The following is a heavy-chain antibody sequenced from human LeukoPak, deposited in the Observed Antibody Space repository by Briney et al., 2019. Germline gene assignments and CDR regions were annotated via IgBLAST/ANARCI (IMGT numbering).Heavy chain of an antibody. D-gene: IGHD3-22*01. Sequence: PGGSLRLSCAASGFTFSSYGMHWVRQAPGKGLEWVAVIWYDGSNKYYADSVKGRFTISRDNSKNTLYLQMNSLRAEDTAVYYCARDSKRIVVVTDFDYWGQGTLVTVSS. J-gene: IGHJ4*02. CDR1: GFTFSSYG. V-gene: IGHV3-33*01. CDR3: ARDSKRIVVVTDFDY. CDR2: IWYDGSNK.